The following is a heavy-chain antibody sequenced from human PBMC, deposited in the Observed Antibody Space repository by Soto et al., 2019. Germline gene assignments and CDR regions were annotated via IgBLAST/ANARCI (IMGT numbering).Heavy chain of an antibody. CDR2: IIPILGIA. D-gene: IGHD4-17*01. V-gene: IGHV1-69*02. Sequence: QVQLVQSGAEVKKPGSSVKVPCKAPGGTFTGYTISWLRKPLGQGLEWMGRIIPILGIANYAQKFQGRVTITADKSTSTAYMELSSLRSEDTAVYYCARAVTTNYFDYWGQGTLVTVSS. CDR3: ARAVTTNYFDY. CDR1: GGTFTGYT. J-gene: IGHJ4*02.